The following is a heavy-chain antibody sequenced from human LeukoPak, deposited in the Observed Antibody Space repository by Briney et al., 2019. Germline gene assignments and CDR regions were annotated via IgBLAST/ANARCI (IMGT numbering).Heavy chain of an antibody. CDR3: AQDPVYDILTGYYPGADYYFDY. Sequence: GGSLRLSCAASGVTFSSDSMNWVRQAPGKGVEGLAVIRDDGSKKRYADSVKGRFTISRENSQTTLYLQMNSLSAEHTAVYYCAQDPVYDILTGYYPGADYYFDYWGQGTLVTVSS. J-gene: IGHJ4*02. V-gene: IGHV3-30*02. CDR1: GVTFSSDS. CDR2: IRDDGSKK. D-gene: IGHD3-9*01.